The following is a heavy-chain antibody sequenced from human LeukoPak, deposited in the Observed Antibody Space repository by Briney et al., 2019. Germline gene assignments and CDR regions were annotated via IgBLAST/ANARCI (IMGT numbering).Heavy chain of an antibody. Sequence: GGSLRLSCAASGFTFSSYAMSWVRQAPGKGLEWVSAISGSGGSTYYADSVKGRFTISRDNSKNTLYLQMNSLRAEDTAVYYCAKATRVLRYFDWLVGYWGQGTLVTVSS. J-gene: IGHJ4*02. CDR2: ISGSGGST. CDR1: GFTFSSYA. D-gene: IGHD3-9*01. V-gene: IGHV3-23*01. CDR3: AKATRVLRYFDWLVGY.